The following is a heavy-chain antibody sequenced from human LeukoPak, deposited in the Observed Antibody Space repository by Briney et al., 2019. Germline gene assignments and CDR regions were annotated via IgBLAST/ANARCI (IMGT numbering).Heavy chain of an antibody. CDR1: AFSIGTGYS. CDR2: IYHHGNT. J-gene: IGHJ6*02. D-gene: IGHD3-22*01. V-gene: IGHV4-38-2*02. Sequence: PSETLSLTCSVSAFSIGTGYSWGWIRQPPGKGLEWIGTIYHHGNTYFNPSLMSRVIISLDTSKNRFSLRLTSVTAADTAVYYCARGWGRNTYYYDSSGYGMDVWGQGTTVTVSS. CDR3: ARGWGRNTYYYDSSGYGMDV.